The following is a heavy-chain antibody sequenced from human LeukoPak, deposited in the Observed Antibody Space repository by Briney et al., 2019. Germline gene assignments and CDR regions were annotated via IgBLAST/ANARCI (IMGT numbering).Heavy chain of an antibody. Sequence: PGGSLRLSCAASGISFKDTGMHWVRQAPGKGLEWVAVLSSDASRKYFADSVKGRFTTSRDNSKNTLSLQMSSLRVEDTAVYYCARTDLTLAGDAFDIWGQGTMVTVSS. V-gene: IGHV3-30*19. CDR1: GISFKDTG. D-gene: IGHD6-19*01. CDR2: LSSDASRK. J-gene: IGHJ3*02. CDR3: ARTDLTLAGDAFDI.